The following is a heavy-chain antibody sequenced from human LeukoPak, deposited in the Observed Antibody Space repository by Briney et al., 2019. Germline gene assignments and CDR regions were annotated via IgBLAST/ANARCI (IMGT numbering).Heavy chain of an antibody. V-gene: IGHV4-59*01. Sequence: PETLSLTCTVSGGSIISYYWSWIRQPPGKGREWLGYMHYSGGTNYYPALKSRVTISVDTSKNQFSLKLSSVTAADTAVYYCAATGIAAGGTWLDSWGQGTLVTVSS. CDR1: GGSIISYY. CDR2: MHYSGGT. CDR3: AATGIAAGGTWLDS. D-gene: IGHD6-13*01. J-gene: IGHJ5*01.